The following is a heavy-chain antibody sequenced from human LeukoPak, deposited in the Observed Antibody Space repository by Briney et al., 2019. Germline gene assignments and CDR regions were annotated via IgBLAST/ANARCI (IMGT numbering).Heavy chain of an antibody. CDR1: GFTFSSYW. J-gene: IGHJ6*03. CDR2: IKQDGSEK. V-gene: IGHV3-7*01. CDR3: ASASYDSSGYPYYYYYYMDV. D-gene: IGHD3-22*01. Sequence: QAGGSLRLSCAASGFTFSSYWMSWVRQAPGKGLEWVANIKQDGSEKYYVDSVKGRFTISRDNAKNSLYLQMNSLRAEDTAVYYCASASYDSSGYPYYYYYYMDVWGKGTTVTVSS.